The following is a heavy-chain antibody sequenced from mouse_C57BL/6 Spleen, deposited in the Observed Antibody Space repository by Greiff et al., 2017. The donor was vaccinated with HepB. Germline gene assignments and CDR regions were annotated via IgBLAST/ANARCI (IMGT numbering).Heavy chain of an antibody. V-gene: IGHV3-6*01. D-gene: IGHD1-1*01. CDR3: ARGITTVAPLQGFAY. J-gene: IGHJ3*01. Sequence: EVQLQESGPGLVKPSQSLSLTCSVTGYSIPSGYYWNWIRQFPGNKLEWMGYISYDGSNNYNPSLKNRISITRDTSKNQFFLKLNSVTTDDTATYYCARGITTVAPLQGFAYWGQGTLVTVSA. CDR2: ISYDGSN. CDR1: GYSIPSGYY.